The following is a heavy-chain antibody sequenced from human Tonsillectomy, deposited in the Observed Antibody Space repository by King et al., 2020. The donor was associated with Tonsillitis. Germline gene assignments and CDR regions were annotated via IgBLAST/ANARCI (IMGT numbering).Heavy chain of an antibody. CDR3: ARGRRRAPDAFDI. CDR1: GFTFDDNA. CDR2: ISWSSASI. Sequence: VQLVESGGGLVQPGRSLRLSCAASGFTFDDNAMHWVRQAPGKGLEWVSGISWSSASIGYADSVKGRFTISRDNAKNSLYLQMNSLRAEDTALYYCARGRRRAPDAFDIWGQGTRVTVSS. V-gene: IGHV3-9*01. J-gene: IGHJ3*02.